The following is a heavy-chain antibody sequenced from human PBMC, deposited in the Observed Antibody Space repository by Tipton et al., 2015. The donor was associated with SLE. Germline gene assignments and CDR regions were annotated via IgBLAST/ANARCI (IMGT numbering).Heavy chain of an antibody. J-gene: IGHJ3*02. Sequence: TLSLTCAVSGYSISSGYYWSWIRQPPGKGLEWIGYIYYSGSTNYNPSLKSRVTISVDTSKNQFSLKLSSVTAADTAVYYCARGVAVADAFDIWGQGTMVTVSS. CDR2: IYYSGST. CDR3: ARGVAVADAFDI. V-gene: IGHV4-61*01. CDR1: GYSISSGYY. D-gene: IGHD6-19*01.